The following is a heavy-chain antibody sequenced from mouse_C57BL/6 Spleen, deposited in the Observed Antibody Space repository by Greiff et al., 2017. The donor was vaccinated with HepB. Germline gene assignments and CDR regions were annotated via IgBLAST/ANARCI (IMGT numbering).Heavy chain of an antibody. CDR1: GYTFTSYW. CDR2: IHPNSGST. Sequence: VQLQQSGAELVKPGASVKLSCKASGYTFTSYWMHWVKQRPGQGLEWIGMIHPNSGSTNYNEKFKSKATLTVDKSSSTAYMQLSSLTSEDSAVYYCARFYHYYAMDYWGQGTSVTVAS. D-gene: IGHD2-1*01. J-gene: IGHJ4*01. V-gene: IGHV1-64*01. CDR3: ARFYHYYAMDY.